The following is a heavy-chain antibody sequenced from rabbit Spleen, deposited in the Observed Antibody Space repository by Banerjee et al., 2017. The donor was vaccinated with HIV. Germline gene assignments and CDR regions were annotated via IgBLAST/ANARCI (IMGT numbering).Heavy chain of an antibody. CDR3: ARDSGSSFSSYGMDL. Sequence: EESGGDLVKPEGSLTLTCTASGFSFSSSYWICWVRQAPGKGLEWIACIYAGSVGNTYYASWAKGRFTISKTSSTTVTLQMTSLTAADTATYFCARDSGSSFSSYGMDLWGQGTLVTVS. J-gene: IGHJ6*01. CDR2: IYAGSVGNT. V-gene: IGHV1S45*01. CDR1: GFSFSSSYW. D-gene: IGHD8-1*01.